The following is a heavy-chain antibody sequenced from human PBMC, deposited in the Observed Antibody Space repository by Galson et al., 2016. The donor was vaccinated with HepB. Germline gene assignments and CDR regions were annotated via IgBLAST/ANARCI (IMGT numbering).Heavy chain of an antibody. V-gene: IGHV4-31*03. D-gene: IGHD4-17*01. J-gene: IGHJ5*02. CDR1: GGSISSGGYY. Sequence: TLSLTCTVSGGSISSGGYYWTWIRQHPGKGLEWIGNIYYSGITYYNPSLKSRLTISVDTSNNQFSLNLRSVSAADTAVYFCARETVTTHNWFDPWGQGTLVIVSS. CDR2: IYYSGIT. CDR3: ARETVTTHNWFDP.